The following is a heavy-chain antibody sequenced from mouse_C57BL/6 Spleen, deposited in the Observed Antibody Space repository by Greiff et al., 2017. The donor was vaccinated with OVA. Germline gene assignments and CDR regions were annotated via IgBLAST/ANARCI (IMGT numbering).Heavy chain of an antibody. CDR3: ARETYGNFAMDY. V-gene: IGHV1-55*01. D-gene: IGHD2-1*01. CDR1: GYTFTSYW. J-gene: IGHJ4*01. CDR2: IYPGSGST. Sequence: QVQLKQPGAELVKPGASVKMSCKASGYTFTSYWITWVKQRPGQGLEWIGDIYPGSGSTNYNEKFKSKATLTVDTSSSTAYMQLSSLTSEDSAVYYCARETYGNFAMDYWGQGTSVTVSS.